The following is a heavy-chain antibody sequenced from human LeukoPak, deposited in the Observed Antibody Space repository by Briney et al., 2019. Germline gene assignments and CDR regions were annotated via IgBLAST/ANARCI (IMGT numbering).Heavy chain of an antibody. CDR2: IYISGNT. CDR3: AGTRRYCSGGSCYNWFDP. V-gene: IGHV4-61*02. D-gene: IGHD2-15*01. Sequence: PSETPSLTCTVSGDSISSDTYYWTWIRQPAGKGLEWIGRIYISGNTNYNPSLKSRVTISVDTSKNQFSLNLNSVTAADTAVYYCAGTRRYCSGGSCYNWFDPWGQGTLVTVSS. J-gene: IGHJ5*02. CDR1: GDSISSDTYY.